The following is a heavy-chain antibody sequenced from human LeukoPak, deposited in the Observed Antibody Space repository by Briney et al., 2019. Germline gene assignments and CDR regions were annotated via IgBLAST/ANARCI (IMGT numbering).Heavy chain of an antibody. V-gene: IGHV4-39*07. CDR3: ARDTVRGSGFDY. Sequence: SETLSLTCTVSGGSISSSSYYWGWIRQPPGKGLEWIGSIYYSGSTYYNPSLKSRVTISVDTSKNQSSLKLSSVTAADTAVYYCARDTVRGSGFDYWGQGTLVTVSS. J-gene: IGHJ4*02. CDR1: GGSISSSSYY. CDR2: IYYSGST. D-gene: IGHD3-10*01.